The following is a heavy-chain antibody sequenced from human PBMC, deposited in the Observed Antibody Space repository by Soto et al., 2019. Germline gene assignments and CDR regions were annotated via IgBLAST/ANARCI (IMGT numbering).Heavy chain of an antibody. D-gene: IGHD2-15*01. J-gene: IGHJ6*02. V-gene: IGHV4-34*01. Sequence: AETLCLTCAVYVGSFSGYYWSWIRQPPGKGPDLTGEINHSGSTNYNPSLKSRVTISVDTSKNQFSLKLSSVTAADTAVYYCARGRYCSGGSCYYHYSYYYGMDVWGQGTTVTVSS. CDR3: ARGRYCSGGSCYYHYSYYYGMDV. CDR1: VGSFSGYY. CDR2: INHSGST.